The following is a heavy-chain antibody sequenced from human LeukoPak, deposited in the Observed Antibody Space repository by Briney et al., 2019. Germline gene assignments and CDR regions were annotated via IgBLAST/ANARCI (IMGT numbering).Heavy chain of an antibody. D-gene: IGHD1-26*01. CDR2: IYHSGST. CDR3: ARAFTKWELPDY. V-gene: IGHV4-30-2*01. Sequence: PSETLSLTCAVSGGSISSGGYSWSWIRQPPGKGLEWIGYIYHSGSTYYNPSLKSRVTISVDRSKNQFSLKLSSVTAADTAVYYCARAFTKWELPDYWGQGTLVTVSS. CDR1: GGSISSGGYS. J-gene: IGHJ4*02.